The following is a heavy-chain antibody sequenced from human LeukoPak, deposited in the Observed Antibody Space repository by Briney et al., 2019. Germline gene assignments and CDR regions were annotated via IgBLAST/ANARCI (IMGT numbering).Heavy chain of an antibody. V-gene: IGHV4-34*01. CDR3: ARLKVLRFLEWLLYRAGWFDP. CDR1: GGSFSGYY. Sequence: SETLSLTCAVYGGSFSGYYWSRIRQPPGKGLEWIGEINHSGSTNYNPSLKSRVTISVDTSKNQFSLKLSSVTAADTAVYYCARLKVLRFLEWLLYRAGWFDPWGQGTLVTVSS. D-gene: IGHD3-3*01. J-gene: IGHJ5*02. CDR2: INHSGST.